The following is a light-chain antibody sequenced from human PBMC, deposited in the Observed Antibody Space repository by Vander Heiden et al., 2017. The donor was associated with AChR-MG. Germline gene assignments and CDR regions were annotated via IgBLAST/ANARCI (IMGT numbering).Light chain of an antibody. CDR2: DNN. CDR3: GTWDSSLSANYV. V-gene: IGLV1-51*01. Sequence: HSLLTQPHSVSAAPAPKVTNSCSGSSSNIGNNYVSWYQQHPGTAPKLRIFDNNKRPSGIPDRFSCSKSGTSATLGITGLETGDEADYYCGTWDSSLSANYVFGTGTKVTVL. CDR1: SSNIGNNY. J-gene: IGLJ1*01.